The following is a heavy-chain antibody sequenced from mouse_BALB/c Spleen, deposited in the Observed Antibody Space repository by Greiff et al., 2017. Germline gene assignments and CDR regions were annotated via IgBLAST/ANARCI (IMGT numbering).Heavy chain of an antibody. J-gene: IGHJ3*01. CDR3: ARHGYSFAY. Sequence: DVMLVESGGGLVKPGGSLKLSCAASGFAFSSYDMSWVRQTPEKRLEWVAYISSGGGSTYYPDTVKGRFTISRDNAKNTLYLQMSSLKSEDTAMYYCARHGYSFAYWGQGTLVTVSA. CDR2: ISSGGGST. V-gene: IGHV5-12-1*01. D-gene: IGHD2-3*01. CDR1: GFAFSSYD.